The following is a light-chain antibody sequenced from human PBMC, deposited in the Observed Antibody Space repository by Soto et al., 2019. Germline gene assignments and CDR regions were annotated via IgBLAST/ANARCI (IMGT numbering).Light chain of an antibody. CDR2: GAS. J-gene: IGKJ2*01. Sequence: EIVLTQSPGTVSSSPGERDTLSCRASQTIANNFLAWYQHRPGQAPRVVVYGASSRATGIPDRFSGSGSGTEFTLTISRLEAEDFAVYYCQQYDSSYTFGQGSKLE. CDR3: QQYDSSYT. CDR1: QTIANNF. V-gene: IGKV3-20*01.